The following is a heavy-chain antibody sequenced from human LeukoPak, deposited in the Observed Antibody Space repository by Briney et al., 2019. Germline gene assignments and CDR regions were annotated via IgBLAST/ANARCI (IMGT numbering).Heavy chain of an antibody. D-gene: IGHD1-26*01. J-gene: IGHJ3*02. CDR2: INPSGGST. V-gene: IGHV1-46*01. Sequence: GASVTVSFKTSGYSFTSYYIHWVRQAPGQGLEWMGIINPSGGSTTYAQKFQGRLTMASDTSTSTVYMELSSLRSEDTAMYYCARSSAYYNEADIWGQGTIVAVSS. CDR1: GYSFTSYY. CDR3: ARSSAYYNEADI.